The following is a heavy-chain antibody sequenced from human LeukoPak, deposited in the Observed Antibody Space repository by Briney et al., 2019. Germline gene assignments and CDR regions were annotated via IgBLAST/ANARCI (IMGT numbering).Heavy chain of an antibody. CDR1: GGTFSSYA. CDR3: ARSYIQLVPFDY. CDR2: IIPIFGTA. J-gene: IGHJ4*02. D-gene: IGHD5-18*01. Sequence: SVKVSCKASGGTFSSYAISWVRQAPGQGLEWMGGIIPIFGTANYAQKFQGRVTITTDESTSTAYMELSSLRSEDTAVYYCARSYIQLVPFDYWGQGTLVNVSS. V-gene: IGHV1-69*05.